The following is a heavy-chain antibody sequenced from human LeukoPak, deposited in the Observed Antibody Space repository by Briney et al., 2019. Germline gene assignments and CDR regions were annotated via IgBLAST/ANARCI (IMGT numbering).Heavy chain of an antibody. CDR3: ARASITMVRGVNWFDP. J-gene: IGHJ5*02. CDR1: GGSISSYY. Sequence: SETLSLTCTVSGGSISSYYWSRIRQPPGKGLEWIGYIYYSGSTNYNPSLKSRVTISVDTSKNQFSLKLSSVTAADTAVYYCARASITMVRGVNWFDPWGQGTLVTVSS. CDR2: IYYSGST. V-gene: IGHV4-59*01. D-gene: IGHD3-10*01.